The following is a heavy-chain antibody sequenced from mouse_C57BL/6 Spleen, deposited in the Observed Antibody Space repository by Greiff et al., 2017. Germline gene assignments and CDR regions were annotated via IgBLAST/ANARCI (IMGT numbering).Heavy chain of an antibody. CDR1: GYSITSGYY. J-gene: IGHJ1*03. CDR2: ISYDGSN. D-gene: IGHD1-1*01. V-gene: IGHV3-6*01. CDR3: ARDSGSSYYWYFDV. Sequence: VQLKQSGPGLVKPSQSLSLTCSVTGYSITSGYYWNWIRQFPGNKLEWMGYISYDGSNNYNPSLKNRISITRDTSKNQFFLKLNSVTTEDTATYYCARDSGSSYYWYFDVWGTGTTVTVSS.